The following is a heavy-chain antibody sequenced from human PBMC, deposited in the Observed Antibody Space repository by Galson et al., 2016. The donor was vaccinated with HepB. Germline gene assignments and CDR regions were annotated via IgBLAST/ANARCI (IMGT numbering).Heavy chain of an antibody. CDR3: ARDVGAAPFDF. Sequence: SLRLSCAASGFTFSSSGMHWARQAPGKGLEWVAVIWRDGSNENYADSVEGRFTISRDNSRNTLYLQMNSLRVEDTAVYYCARDVGAAPFDFWGQGTLVTVSS. CDR2: IWRDGSNE. J-gene: IGHJ4*02. V-gene: IGHV3-33*01. D-gene: IGHD1-26*01. CDR1: GFTFSSSG.